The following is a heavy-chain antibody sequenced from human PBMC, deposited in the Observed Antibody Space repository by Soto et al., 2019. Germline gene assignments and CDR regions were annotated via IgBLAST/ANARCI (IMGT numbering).Heavy chain of an antibody. CDR3: ARDYPGDYYDSSGYFRSTHNYGLDV. CDR2: IYYSGST. Sequence: PSETLSLTCTVSGGSISSYYWSWIRQPPGKGLEWIGNIYYSGSTNYNPSLKGRVTISVATSKNQFSLKLSSVTAADTAVYYCARDYPGDYYDSSGYFRSTHNYGLDVWGQGTTVTVSS. CDR1: GGSISSYY. J-gene: IGHJ6*02. D-gene: IGHD3-22*01. V-gene: IGHV4-59*01.